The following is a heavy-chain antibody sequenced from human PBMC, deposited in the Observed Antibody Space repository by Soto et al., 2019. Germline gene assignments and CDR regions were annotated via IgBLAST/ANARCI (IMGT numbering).Heavy chain of an antibody. CDR1: AGSISSFY. D-gene: IGHD6-19*01. CDR3: ARSVQSSGWDSWYFDL. Sequence: QVQLQESGPGLVKPSETLSLTCSVSAGSISSFYWSWIRQPPGKALEWIAYIYYSRRTNYNPSLKSLVTISVDTSKNHFSLDLSSVTAADTAVYYCARSVQSSGWDSWYFDLWGRGTLVTVSS. CDR2: IYYSRRT. V-gene: IGHV4-59*01. J-gene: IGHJ2*01.